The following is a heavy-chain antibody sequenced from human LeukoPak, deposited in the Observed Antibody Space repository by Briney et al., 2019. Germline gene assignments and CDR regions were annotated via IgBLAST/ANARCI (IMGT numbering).Heavy chain of an antibody. CDR2: IIPIFGTA. CDR1: GGTFSSYA. D-gene: IGHD6-13*01. V-gene: IGHV1-69*01. Sequence: SVKVSCKTSGGTFSSYAISWVRQAPGQGLEWMGGIIPIFGTANYAQKFQGRVTITADESTSTAYMELSSLRSEDTAVYYCAREESSRLSAWFDPWGQGTLVTVSS. CDR3: AREESSRLSAWFDP. J-gene: IGHJ5*02.